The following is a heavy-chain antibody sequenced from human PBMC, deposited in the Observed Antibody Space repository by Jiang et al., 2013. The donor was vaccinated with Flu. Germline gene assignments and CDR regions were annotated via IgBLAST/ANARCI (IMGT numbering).Heavy chain of an antibody. J-gene: IGHJ4*02. V-gene: IGHV1-2*04. Sequence: SGYTFTGYYMHWVRQAPGQGLEWMGWINPNSGGTNYAQKFQGWVTMTRDTSISTAYMELSRLRSDDTAVYYCARDRGYSYGYYFDYWGQGTLVTVSS. CDR2: INPNSGGT. D-gene: IGHD5-18*01. CDR1: GYTFTGYY. CDR3: ARDRGYSYGYYFDY.